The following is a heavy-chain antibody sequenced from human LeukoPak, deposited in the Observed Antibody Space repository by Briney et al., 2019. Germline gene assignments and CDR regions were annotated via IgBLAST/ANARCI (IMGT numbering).Heavy chain of an antibody. CDR3: ARVWGSSAWYLPDC. CDR1: GFTVSSNY. V-gene: IGHV3-53*01. CDR2: IDSGGGP. D-gene: IGHD6-19*01. J-gene: IGHJ4*02. Sequence: HPGGSLRLSCAAYGFTVSSNYMSWVRQAPGKGLEWVSVIDSGGGPHYADPVKGRFTISRDNSKNTLYLQMNSLRAEDTAVYYCARVWGSSAWYLPDCWGQGTLVTVSS.